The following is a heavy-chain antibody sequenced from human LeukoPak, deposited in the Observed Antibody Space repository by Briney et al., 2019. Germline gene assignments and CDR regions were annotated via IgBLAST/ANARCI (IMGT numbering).Heavy chain of an antibody. D-gene: IGHD3-10*01. J-gene: IGHJ4*02. CDR3: AKNTDYGSGSYFGGGEYYFDY. CDR2: ISCDGSNK. V-gene: IGHV3-30*18. CDR1: GFTFSSYG. Sequence: GRSLRLSCAASGFTFSSYGMHWVRQAPGKGLEWVAVISCDGSNKYYADSVKGRFTISRDNSKNTLYLQMNSLRAEDTAVYYCAKNTDYGSGSYFGGGEYYFDYWGQGTLVTVSS.